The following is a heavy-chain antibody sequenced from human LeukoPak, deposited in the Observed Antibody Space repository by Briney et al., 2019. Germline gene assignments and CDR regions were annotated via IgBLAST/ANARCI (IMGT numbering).Heavy chain of an antibody. D-gene: IGHD2-2*01. CDR3: AKGYCTTSSCYAAKNFDY. CDR2: INSGGIT. J-gene: IGHJ4*02. V-gene: IGHV3-23*01. Sequence: PGGSLRLSCEASGFTFSIYAMSWVRQAPGKGLEWVSAINSGGITYYADSVKGRFTISRDDSKNTLYLQMNSLRAEDTAVYYCAKGYCTTSSCYAAKNFDYWGQGTVVTVSS. CDR1: GFTFSIYA.